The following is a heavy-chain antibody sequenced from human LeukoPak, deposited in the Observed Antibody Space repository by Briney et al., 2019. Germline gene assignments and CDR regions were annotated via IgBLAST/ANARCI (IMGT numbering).Heavy chain of an antibody. D-gene: IGHD5-24*01. Sequence: GESLKISCKGSGYSFTDYWIGWVRQMPGKGLEWMGIIYPGDSDTRYSPSFQGQVTISADKSISTAYLQWSSLKASDTAMYYCARLQNSDGAGTITHSDYWGQGTQVIVSS. V-gene: IGHV5-51*01. CDR2: IYPGDSDT. CDR1: GYSFTDYW. CDR3: ARLQNSDGAGTITHSDY. J-gene: IGHJ4*02.